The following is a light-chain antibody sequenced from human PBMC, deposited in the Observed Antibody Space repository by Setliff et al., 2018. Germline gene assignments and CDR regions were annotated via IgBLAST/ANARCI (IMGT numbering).Light chain of an antibody. J-gene: IGLJ1*01. Sequence: QSALTQPPSVSGAPGQRVTISCTGSSSNIGAGYEVHWYQHLPGAAPKLLIYGNISRPLGVPDRFSASKSATSASLAITGLQAEDEADYYCQSYDNSLRYVFGSGTRSPS. CDR3: QSYDNSLRYV. CDR1: SSNIGAGYE. V-gene: IGLV1-40*01. CDR2: GNI.